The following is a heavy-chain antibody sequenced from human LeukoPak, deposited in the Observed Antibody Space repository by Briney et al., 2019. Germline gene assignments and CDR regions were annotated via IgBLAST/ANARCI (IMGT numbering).Heavy chain of an antibody. CDR3: ARGAFAVVPAGIRLGWFDP. Sequence: PSETLSLTCTVSGGSISSNTYYWGWIRQAPGTGLEWIGSIYYSGRIYYNPSLKSRVTMSVDTSKNQFSLKLSSVTAADTAVHYCARGAFAVVPAGIRLGWFDPWGQGTLVTVSS. CDR1: GGSISSNTYY. CDR2: IYYSGRI. V-gene: IGHV4-39*07. J-gene: IGHJ5*02. D-gene: IGHD2-2*02.